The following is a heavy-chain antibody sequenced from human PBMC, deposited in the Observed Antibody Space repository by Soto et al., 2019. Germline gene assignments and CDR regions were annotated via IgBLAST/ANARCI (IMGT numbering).Heavy chain of an antibody. CDR2: IWYDGSNK. Sequence: GGSLRLSCAASGFTFSSYGMHWVRQAPGKGLERVAVIWYDGSNKYYADSVKGRFTISRDNSKNTLYLQMNSLRAEDTAVYYCARDLGIAADEYYFDYWGQGTLVTVSS. CDR1: GFTFSSYG. CDR3: ARDLGIAADEYYFDY. V-gene: IGHV3-33*01. D-gene: IGHD6-13*01. J-gene: IGHJ4*02.